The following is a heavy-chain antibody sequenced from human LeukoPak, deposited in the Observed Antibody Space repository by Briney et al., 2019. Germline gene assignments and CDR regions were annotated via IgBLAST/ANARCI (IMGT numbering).Heavy chain of an antibody. V-gene: IGHV3-21*01. Sequence: GGSLRLSCAAFGFTFSTHSMIWVRQAPGKRLEWVSSISSSSSHIYYADSMKGRFAVSRDNAKNSLFLQMNSLRAEDTAVYYCARDFRTQLDGYSPPYHFDYWGQGALVTVSS. CDR3: ARDFRTQLDGYSPPYHFDY. J-gene: IGHJ4*02. CDR1: GFTFSTHS. D-gene: IGHD5-24*01. CDR2: ISSSSSHI.